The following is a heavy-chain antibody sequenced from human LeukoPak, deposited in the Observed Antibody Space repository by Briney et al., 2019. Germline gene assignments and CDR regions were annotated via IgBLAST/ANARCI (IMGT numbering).Heavy chain of an antibody. Sequence: ASVKVSCKASGYTFTGYYMHWVRQAPGQGLEWMGWVNPNSGNTHYAQKFQDRVTMTRDTSTSTAYMELRSLRSDDTAVYYCARGPHERSGYPDDWGQGTLVTVSS. J-gene: IGHJ4*02. CDR3: ARGPHERSGYPDD. D-gene: IGHD3-22*01. CDR1: GYTFTGYY. CDR2: VNPNSGNT. V-gene: IGHV1-2*02.